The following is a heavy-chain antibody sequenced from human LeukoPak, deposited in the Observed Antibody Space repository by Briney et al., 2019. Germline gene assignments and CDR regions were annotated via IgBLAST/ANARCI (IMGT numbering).Heavy chain of an antibody. J-gene: IGHJ4*02. CDR1: GFSFSYYG. D-gene: IGHD6-19*01. CDR2: IRYDGSNK. Sequence: GGSLRLSCAASGFSFSYYGMHWVRQAPGEGLEWVAFIRYDGSNKYYADSVKGRFTISRDNSKNTLYLQMNSLRAEDTAVYYCAKSNYHSSGWYSYFDYWGQGTLVTVSS. CDR3: AKSNYHSSGWYSYFDY. V-gene: IGHV3-30*02.